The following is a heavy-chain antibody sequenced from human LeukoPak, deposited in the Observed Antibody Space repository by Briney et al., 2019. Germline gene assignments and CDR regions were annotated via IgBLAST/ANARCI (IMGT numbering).Heavy chain of an antibody. CDR2: IYHSGST. CDR1: GGSISSGGYS. D-gene: IGHD6-19*01. Sequence: PSQTLSLTCAVSGGSISSGGYSWSWIRQPPGKGLEWIGYIYHSGSTYYNPSLKSRVTISVDRSKNQFSLKLSSVTAADTAVYYCARALKQWLPEARGMDVWGQGTTVTVSS. J-gene: IGHJ6*02. V-gene: IGHV4-30-2*01. CDR3: ARALKQWLPEARGMDV.